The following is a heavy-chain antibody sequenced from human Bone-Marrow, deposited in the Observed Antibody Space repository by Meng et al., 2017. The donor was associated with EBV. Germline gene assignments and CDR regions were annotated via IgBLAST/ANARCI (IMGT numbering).Heavy chain of an antibody. Sequence: DPRPALAELSGPLSPTGVFSGGSTSCSNWWSWVRQPPGKGLEWIGEIYHSGSTNYNPSLKSRVTISVDKSKNQFSLKLSSVTAADTAVYYCARIRVPAALDYWGQGTLVTVSS. CDR2: IYHSGST. V-gene: IGHV4-4*02. D-gene: IGHD2-2*01. CDR3: ARIRVPAALDY. CDR1: GGSTSCSNW. J-gene: IGHJ4*02.